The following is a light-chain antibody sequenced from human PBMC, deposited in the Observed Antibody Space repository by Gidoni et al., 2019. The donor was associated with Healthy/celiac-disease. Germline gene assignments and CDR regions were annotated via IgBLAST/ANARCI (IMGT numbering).Light chain of an antibody. CDR1: QSVSSY. J-gene: IGKJ5*01. CDR3: QQRSNWPQIT. Sequence: VLTQSPATLSLSPGERATLSCRASQSVSSYLAWYQQKPGQAPRLLIYDASNRATGIPARFSGSGSGTDFTLTISSLEPEDFAVYYCQQRSNWPQITFXQXTRLEIK. CDR2: DAS. V-gene: IGKV3-11*01.